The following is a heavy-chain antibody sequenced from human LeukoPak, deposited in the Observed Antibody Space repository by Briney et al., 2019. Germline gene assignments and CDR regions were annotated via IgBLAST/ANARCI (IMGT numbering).Heavy chain of an antibody. CDR1: GFTFSSYA. V-gene: IGHV3-23*01. J-gene: IGHJ4*02. CDR2: ISGSGGSK. Sequence: GSLRLSCAASGFTFSSYAMSWVRQAPGKGLEWVSAISGSGGSKYYADSVKGRFTISRDNSKNTLYLQMNSLRAEDTAVYYCAKDWPPYYYDSSGYYYSPEYFDYWGQGTLVTVSS. CDR3: AKDWPPYYYDSSGYYYSPEYFDY. D-gene: IGHD3-22*01.